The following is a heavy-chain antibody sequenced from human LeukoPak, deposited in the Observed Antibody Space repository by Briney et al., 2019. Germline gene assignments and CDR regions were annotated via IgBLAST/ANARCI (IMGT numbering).Heavy chain of an antibody. CDR2: INHSGST. Sequence: SETLSLTCAVYGGSFSGYYWSWIRQPPGKGLEWIGEINHSGSTNYNPSLKSRVTISVDTSKNQFSLKLSSVTAADTAVYYCARVGQLSFRRSRGGFGPWGQGTLVTVSS. V-gene: IGHV4-34*01. J-gene: IGHJ5*02. CDR3: ARVGQLSFRRSRGGFGP. CDR1: GGSFSGYY. D-gene: IGHD3-16*01.